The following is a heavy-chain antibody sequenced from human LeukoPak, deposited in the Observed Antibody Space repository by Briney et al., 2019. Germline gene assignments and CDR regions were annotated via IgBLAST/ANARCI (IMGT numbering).Heavy chain of an antibody. J-gene: IGHJ4*02. CDR2: ISWNSGSI. V-gene: IGHV3-9*01. Sequence: QPGGSLRLSCAASGFTFDDYAMHWVRQAPGKGLEWVSGISWNSGSIGYADSVKGRFTISRDNAKNSLYPQMNSLRAEDTALYYCAKGAAGLYFDYWGQGTLVTVSS. CDR1: GFTFDDYA. CDR3: AKGAAGLYFDY. D-gene: IGHD6-13*01.